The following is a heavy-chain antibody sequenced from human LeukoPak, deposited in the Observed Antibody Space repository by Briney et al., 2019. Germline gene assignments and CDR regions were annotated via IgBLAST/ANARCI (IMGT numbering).Heavy chain of an antibody. CDR3: AKDLRSGWYDYYFYYIDV. J-gene: IGHJ6*03. D-gene: IGHD6-19*01. CDR2: VPGSGPNT. CDR1: GFTFSNYA. V-gene: IGHV3-23*01. Sequence: PGRSLRLSCAASGFTFSNYAMSWIRQTPGKRLEWVSTVPGSGPNTYYADSVKGRFTISRDNSQNTLYLQMYRLRAEDTAVYYCAKDLRSGWYDYYFYYIDVWGKGTTVTVSS.